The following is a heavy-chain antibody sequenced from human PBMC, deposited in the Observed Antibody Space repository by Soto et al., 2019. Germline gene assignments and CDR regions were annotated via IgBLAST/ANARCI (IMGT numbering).Heavy chain of an antibody. CDR2: ISPYNGNT. CDR3: SRDAQKWLVAAFDI. CDR1: GNTFVSNG. D-gene: IGHD6-19*01. V-gene: IGHV1-18*01. J-gene: IGHJ3*02. Sequence: QVQLVQSGAEVKEPGASVKVSCKASGNTFVSNGISWVRQAPGQGLEWMGWISPYNGNTNYAQKFQGRVTMTTDTSTSTVYMELRSLRSDDTAVYYCSRDAQKWLVAAFDIWGQGTMVTVSS.